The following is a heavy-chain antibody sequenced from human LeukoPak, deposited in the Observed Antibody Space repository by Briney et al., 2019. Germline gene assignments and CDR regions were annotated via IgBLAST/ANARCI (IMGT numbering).Heavy chain of an antibody. CDR1: GFTFGSYW. Sequence: PGGSLRLSCAASGFTFGSYWMSWVRQAPGKGLEWVANIKLDGSEKSCVDSVKGRFTISSDNAENSLYLQMNSLRDEDTAVYYCARGSGWYGAFDNWGQGTMVTVSS. J-gene: IGHJ3*02. V-gene: IGHV3-7*04. CDR3: ARGSGWYGAFDN. D-gene: IGHD6-13*01. CDR2: IKLDGSEK.